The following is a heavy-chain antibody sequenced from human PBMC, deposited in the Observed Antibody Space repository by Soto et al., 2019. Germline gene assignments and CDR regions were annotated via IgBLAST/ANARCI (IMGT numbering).Heavy chain of an antibody. D-gene: IGHD2-2*01. CDR3: ARYIVVVPADINWFDP. Sequence: ASVKVSCTAPGYSFTSYGISWVRQAPGQGLEWMGWISAYNGNTNYAQKLQGRVTMTTDTSTSTAYMELRSLRSDDTAVYYCARYIVVVPADINWFDPWVQGTLVTGSS. CDR2: ISAYNGNT. CDR1: GYSFTSYG. V-gene: IGHV1-18*01. J-gene: IGHJ5*02.